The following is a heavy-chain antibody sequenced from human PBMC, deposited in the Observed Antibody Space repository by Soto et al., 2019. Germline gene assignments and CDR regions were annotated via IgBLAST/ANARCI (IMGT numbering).Heavy chain of an antibody. CDR3: AKGQHCSTTSCYFYFYGMDV. V-gene: IGHV3-30*02. J-gene: IGHJ6*02. CDR1: GFTFSSYG. CDR2: IWYDGSNK. Sequence: GGSLRLSCAASGFTFSSYGMHWVRQAPGKGLEWVAVIWYDGSNKYYAGSVKGRLTISRDNSKNTLYLQMNSLRAEDTAVYYCAKGQHCSTTSCYFYFYGMDVWGQGTKVTVSS. D-gene: IGHD2-2*01.